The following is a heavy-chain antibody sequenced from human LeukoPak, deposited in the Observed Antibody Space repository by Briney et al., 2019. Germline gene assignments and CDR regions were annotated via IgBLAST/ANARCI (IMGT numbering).Heavy chain of an antibody. CDR3: ARELYYYYMGV. CDR1: GFTFSSYW. Sequence: GGSLRLSCAASGFTFSSYWMHWVRQTPGKGPVWVSRINGDGSSTNYADSVKGRFTISRDNAQNTLYLQKNILRAEDTAVYYCARELYYYYMGVWGKGTTVTVSS. V-gene: IGHV3-74*01. J-gene: IGHJ6*03. CDR2: INGDGSST.